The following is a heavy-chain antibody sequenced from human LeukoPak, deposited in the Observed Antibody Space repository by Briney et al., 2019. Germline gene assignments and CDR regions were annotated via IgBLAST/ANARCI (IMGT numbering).Heavy chain of an antibody. CDR2: FDPEDGET. J-gene: IGHJ4*02. V-gene: IGHV1-24*01. Sequence: ASVKVSCKVSGYTLTELSMHWVRQAPGKGLEWMGGFDPEDGETIYAQKFQGRVTMTEDTSTDTTYMELSSLRSEDMAVYYCARGGGSGYYYLFDYWGQGTLVTVSS. CDR3: ARGGGSGYYYLFDY. CDR1: GYTLTELS. D-gene: IGHD3-22*01.